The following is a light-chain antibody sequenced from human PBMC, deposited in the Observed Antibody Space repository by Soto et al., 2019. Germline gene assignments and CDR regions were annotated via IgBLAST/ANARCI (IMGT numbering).Light chain of an antibody. CDR1: RSNIGHFP. J-gene: IGLJ2*01. V-gene: IGLV1-44*01. CDR3: ASWDDSLRGVI. Sequence: QPVLTQPPSASATPGQRVSMFCSGGRSNIGHFPVNWYQHLPGAAPRLLIYQNTQRPSGVPDRFSGSKSGTSASLAIDGLQPEDEGDYYCASWDDSLRGVIFGGGTQLTVL. CDR2: QNT.